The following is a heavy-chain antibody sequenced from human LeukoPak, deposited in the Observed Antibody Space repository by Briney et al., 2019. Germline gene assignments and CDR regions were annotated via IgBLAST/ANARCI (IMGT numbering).Heavy chain of an antibody. Sequence: PSETLSLTCAVYGGSFSNYYWSWIRQPPGKGLEWIGEINHSGSTNYNPSLKSRVTISVDTSKNQFSLKLSSVTAADTAVYYCARGQTVDYRGQGTLVTVSS. CDR1: GGSFSNYY. V-gene: IGHV4-34*01. J-gene: IGHJ4*02. CDR3: ARGQTVDY. CDR2: INHSGST.